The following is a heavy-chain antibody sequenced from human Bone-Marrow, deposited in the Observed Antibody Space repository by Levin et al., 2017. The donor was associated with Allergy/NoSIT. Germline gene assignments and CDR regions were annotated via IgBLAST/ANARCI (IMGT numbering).Heavy chain of an antibody. Sequence: SETLSLTCSVSGASISSGYFYWNWIRQHPGKGLEWIGYIYDSGNIYYNPSLKSRVTVSGDTSKNQFSLKLSSVTAADTAVYYCARAASYDRRGFYGADYLDFWGQGILVTVSS. CDR3: ARAASYDRRGFYGADYLDF. CDR1: GASISSGYFY. D-gene: IGHD3-22*01. J-gene: IGHJ4*02. V-gene: IGHV4-31*03. CDR2: IYDSGNI.